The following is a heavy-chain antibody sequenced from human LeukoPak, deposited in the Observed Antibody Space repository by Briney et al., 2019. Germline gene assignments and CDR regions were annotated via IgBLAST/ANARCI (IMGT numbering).Heavy chain of an antibody. V-gene: IGHV1-2*06. Sequence: ASVKVSCKASGYTFTGCYMHWVRQAPGQGLEWMGRINPNSGGTNYAQKFQGRVTMTRDTSISTAYMELSRLRSDDTAVYYCARVPRYCSSTSCLDYWGQGTLVTVSS. D-gene: IGHD2-2*01. CDR2: INPNSGGT. CDR1: GYTFTGCY. CDR3: ARVPRYCSSTSCLDY. J-gene: IGHJ4*02.